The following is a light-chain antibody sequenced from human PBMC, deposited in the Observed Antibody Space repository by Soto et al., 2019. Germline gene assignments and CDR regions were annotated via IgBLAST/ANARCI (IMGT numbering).Light chain of an antibody. J-gene: IGLJ2*01. CDR2: DVS. V-gene: IGLV2-11*01. Sequence: QSVLTQPRSLSGSPGQSVTISCTGTSSDVGGYNYVSWYQQHPGKAPKLMIYDVSKRPSGVPDRFYGSKSGNTASLTISGLQAEDEADYYCCSYAGSYTLVFGGGTKLTVI. CDR3: CSYAGSYTLV. CDR1: SSDVGGYNY.